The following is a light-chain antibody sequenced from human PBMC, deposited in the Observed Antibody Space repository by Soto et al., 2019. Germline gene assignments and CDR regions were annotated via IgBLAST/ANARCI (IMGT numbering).Light chain of an antibody. CDR3: QQYHNWPPQYT. V-gene: IGKV3-15*01. J-gene: IGKJ2*01. CDR1: QSVASN. Sequence: EIVMTQSPASLSVSPGDGATLSCRASQSVASNVAWYQQKPGQGPRLLIHGASTRAVGVPARFSGSGSGTDFSLTIDTLQSDDFAVYYCQQYHNWPPQYTFVQGTKLLIK. CDR2: GAS.